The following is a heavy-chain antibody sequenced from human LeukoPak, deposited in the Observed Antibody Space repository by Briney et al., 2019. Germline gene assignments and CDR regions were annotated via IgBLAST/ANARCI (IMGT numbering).Heavy chain of an antibody. Sequence: ASVKVSCKASGYTFTSYGISWVRQAPGQGLEWMGWISAYNGNTNYAQKLQGRVTMTTDTSTSTAYMELRSLRSDDTAVYYCARGRHRRVVAGPYFDYWGQGTLVTVSS. CDR2: ISAYNGNT. CDR1: GYTFTSYG. D-gene: IGHD6-19*01. CDR3: ARGRHRRVVAGPYFDY. J-gene: IGHJ4*02. V-gene: IGHV1-18*01.